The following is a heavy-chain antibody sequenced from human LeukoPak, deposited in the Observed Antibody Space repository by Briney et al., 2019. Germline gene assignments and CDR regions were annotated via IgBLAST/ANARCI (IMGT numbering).Heavy chain of an antibody. V-gene: IGHV1-69*04. Sequence: GASVKVSCKASGGTFSSYAISWVRQAPGQGLEWMGRIIPILGIANYAQKFQGRVTITADKSTSTAYMELSSLRSEDTAVYYCARAPMIVDIGGWFDPWGQGTLVTVSS. CDR2: IIPILGIA. CDR3: ARAPMIVDIGGWFDP. J-gene: IGHJ5*02. CDR1: GGTFSSYA. D-gene: IGHD3-22*01.